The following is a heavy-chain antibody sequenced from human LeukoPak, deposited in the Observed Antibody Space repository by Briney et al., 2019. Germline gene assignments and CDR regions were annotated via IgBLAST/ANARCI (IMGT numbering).Heavy chain of an antibody. D-gene: IGHD3-22*01. J-gene: IGHJ4*02. CDR1: GFIFSTYG. V-gene: IGHV3-23*01. CDR2: ISGSGLNT. Sequence: GGSLRLSCAASGFIFSTYGMTWFRQAPGRGLEWVSGISGSGLNTYYADSVKGRFTSSRDNSKNMLYLQMNSLRTEDTALYYCGKDIVDSPHYYDSSGLDYWGQGTLVTVSS. CDR3: GKDIVDSPHYYDSSGLDY.